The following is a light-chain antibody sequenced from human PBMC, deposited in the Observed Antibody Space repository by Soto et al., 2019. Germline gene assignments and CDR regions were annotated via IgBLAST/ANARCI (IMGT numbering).Light chain of an antibody. Sequence: QSVLTQPASVPGSPGQSITISCTGTSSDVGGYNYVSWYQQHPGKAPKLMIYEVSNRPSGVSNRFSGSKSGNTASLTISGLQAEDEADYYCCSDTSSSTYVFGTETKVTVL. CDR1: SSDVGGYNY. J-gene: IGLJ1*01. CDR2: EVS. CDR3: CSDTSSSTYV. V-gene: IGLV2-14*01.